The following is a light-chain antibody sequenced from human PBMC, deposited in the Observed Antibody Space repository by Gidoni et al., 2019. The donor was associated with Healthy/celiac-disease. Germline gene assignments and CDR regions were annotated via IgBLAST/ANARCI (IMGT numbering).Light chain of an antibody. CDR3: QTCGTCIS. Sequence: QLVLTQSPSASASLGASVKLTCTLSSGHSSYAIAWHQQQPEKGPRYLMKLNSDGSHSKGDGIPDRFSGSSSGAERYLTISSLQSEDEADYYCQTCGTCISFGTGTKVTVL. V-gene: IGLV4-69*01. J-gene: IGLJ1*01. CDR1: SGHSSYA. CDR2: LNSDGSH.